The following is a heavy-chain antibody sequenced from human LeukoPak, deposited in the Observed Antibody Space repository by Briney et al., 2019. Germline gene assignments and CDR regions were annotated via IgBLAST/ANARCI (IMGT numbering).Heavy chain of an antibody. Sequence: GRSLRLSCAASGFTFDDYAMHWVRQAPGKGLEWVSGISWNSGSIGYADSVKGRFTISRDNAKTSLYLHMNSLRAEDTALYYCAKGYYYDSSGYYYWGQGTLVTVSS. J-gene: IGHJ4*02. D-gene: IGHD3-22*01. CDR2: ISWNSGSI. CDR3: AKGYYYDSSGYYY. V-gene: IGHV3-9*01. CDR1: GFTFDDYA.